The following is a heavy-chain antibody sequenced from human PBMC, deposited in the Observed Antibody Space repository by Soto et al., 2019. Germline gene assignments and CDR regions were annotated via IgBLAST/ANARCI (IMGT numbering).Heavy chain of an antibody. V-gene: IGHV1-69*01. J-gene: IGHJ4*02. CDR2: IITIFGTA. Sequence: QVQLVQSGAEVKKPGSSVKVSCKASGGTFSSYAISGVRQAPGQGREWMGGIITIFGTAKYAQKFQDRVTITADESTSTAYMEQSSLRSEDTAVYYCATLSISSSWNNAFDYWGQGTLVTVSS. CDR3: ATLSISSSWNNAFDY. CDR1: GGTFSSYA. D-gene: IGHD6-13*01.